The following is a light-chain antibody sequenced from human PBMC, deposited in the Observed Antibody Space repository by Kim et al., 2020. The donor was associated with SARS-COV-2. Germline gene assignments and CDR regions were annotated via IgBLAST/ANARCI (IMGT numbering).Light chain of an antibody. J-gene: IGKJ2*01. CDR2: GAS. Sequence: DIQLTQSPSFLSASVGDRVTITCRASQGIARYLAWYQQKPGKAPNLLIHGASTLQSGVPSRFSGSGSWTEFTLTIGSLQPEDSAIYYCQQFNSYPYTFGQGTKVDIK. V-gene: IGKV1-9*01. CDR3: QQFNSYPYT. CDR1: QGIARY.